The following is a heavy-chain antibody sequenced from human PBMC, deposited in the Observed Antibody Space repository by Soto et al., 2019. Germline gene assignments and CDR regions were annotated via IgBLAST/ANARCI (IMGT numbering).Heavy chain of an antibody. D-gene: IGHD2-2*01. CDR3: TKDEGYCSSISCKEACDS. J-gene: IGHJ6*03. V-gene: IGHV3-48*01. Sequence: GGSLRLPCAASGFTFSSDSMNWVRHGPGKGLECVSYISRSSSNLYYADSAKGRFTISRDNAKNSLYLQTNSLRAEDTALYYCTKDEGYCSSISCKEACDSWDKGTMVAVSS. CDR1: GFTFSSDS. CDR2: ISRSSSNL.